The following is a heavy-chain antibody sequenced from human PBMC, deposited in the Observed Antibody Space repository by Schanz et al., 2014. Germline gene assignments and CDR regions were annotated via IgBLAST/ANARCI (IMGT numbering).Heavy chain of an antibody. CDR1: GFTFSSYG. CDR3: ARRASCSRIGCPFDS. V-gene: IGHV3-48*04. CDR2: IDGKSTTV. J-gene: IGHJ4*02. Sequence: VQLVESGGGVVQPGGSLRLSCAASGFTFSSYGMHWVRQAPGKGLEWLSYIDGKSTTVYYADSVKGRFTISRDNAKNTLYLQMNSLRAEDTAMYYCARRASCSRIGCPFDSWGQGTLVTVSS. D-gene: IGHD2-2*01.